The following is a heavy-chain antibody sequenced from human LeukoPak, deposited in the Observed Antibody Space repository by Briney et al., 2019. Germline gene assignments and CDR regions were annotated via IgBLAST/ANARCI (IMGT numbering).Heavy chain of an antibody. CDR3: APGSMDV. CDR1: GFTFSSYG. J-gene: IGHJ6*02. Sequence: GGSLRLSCAASGFTFSSYGMHWVRQAPGKGLEWVAALSYDGSDKYYADSMKGRFTISRDNSKSTLYLQMNSLRAEDTAVYYCAPGSMDVWGQGTTVTVSS. V-gene: IGHV3-30*03. CDR2: LSYDGSDK.